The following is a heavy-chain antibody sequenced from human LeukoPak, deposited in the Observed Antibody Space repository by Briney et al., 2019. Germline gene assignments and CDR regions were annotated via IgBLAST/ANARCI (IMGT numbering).Heavy chain of an antibody. V-gene: IGHV3-53*01. CDR1: GFTVSSNY. Sequence: PGGSLRLSCAASGFTVSSNYMSWVRQAPGKGLEWVSVIYSGGSTYYADSVKGRFTISRDNSKNTLYLQMNSLRAEDTAVYYCASPGVPAALYYYYGMDVWGQGTTVTVSS. D-gene: IGHD2-2*01. J-gene: IGHJ6*02. CDR2: IYSGGST. CDR3: ASPGVPAALYYYYGMDV.